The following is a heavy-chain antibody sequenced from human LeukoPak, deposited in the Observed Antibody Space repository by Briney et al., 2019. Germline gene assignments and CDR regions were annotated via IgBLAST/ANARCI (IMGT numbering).Heavy chain of an antibody. CDR3: ARKSGYDLHAFDI. D-gene: IGHD5-12*01. CDR2: IYHSGST. J-gene: IGHJ3*02. V-gene: IGHV4-4*02. CDR1: GGSISSSNW. Sequence: SGTLSLTCAVSGGSISSSNWWSWVRQPPGKGLEWIGEIYHSGSTNYNPSLKSRVTISVDKSKNQFSLKLSSVTASDTAVYYCARKSGYDLHAFDIWGQGTMVTVSS.